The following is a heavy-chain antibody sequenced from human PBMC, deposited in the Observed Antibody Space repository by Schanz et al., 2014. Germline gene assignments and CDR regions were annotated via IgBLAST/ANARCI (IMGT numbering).Heavy chain of an antibody. D-gene: IGHD4-17*01. CDR1: GGTFSSYT. V-gene: IGHV1-69*04. J-gene: IGHJ4*02. Sequence: QGQLVQSGAEVKKPGSSVKVSCKLSGGTFSSYTISWMRQAPGQGLEWMGKIIPVLNIATYAQRFQGRVSITADTSTNTAYMELSSLRSEDTAVYYCARGYGDSPTDFWGQGTLVTVSS. CDR3: ARGYGDSPTDF. CDR2: IIPVLNIA.